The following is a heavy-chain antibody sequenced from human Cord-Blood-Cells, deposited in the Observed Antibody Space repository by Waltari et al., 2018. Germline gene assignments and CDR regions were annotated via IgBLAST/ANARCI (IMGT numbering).Heavy chain of an antibody. Sequence: EVQLVESGGGLVQPGGSLRLSCAAAGFTFSRSWISCVRQAPGKGLEWVANIKQDGSEKYYVDSVKGRFTISRDNAKNSLYLQMNSLRAEDTAVYYCARAGDSIAAAGDYWGQGTLVTVSS. D-gene: IGHD6-13*01. CDR2: IKQDGSEK. J-gene: IGHJ4*02. V-gene: IGHV3-7*05. CDR3: ARAGDSIAAAGDY. CDR1: GFTFSRSW.